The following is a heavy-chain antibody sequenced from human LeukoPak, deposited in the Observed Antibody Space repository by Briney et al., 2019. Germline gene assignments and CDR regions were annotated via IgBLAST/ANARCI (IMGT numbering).Heavy chain of an antibody. D-gene: IGHD3-9*01. J-gene: IGHJ4*02. V-gene: IGHV4-59*12. CDR3: AREYSDILTGYYLFDS. Sequence: SETLSLTCPVSGGSISSYYWSWIRQPPGKGLEWIGHIYYSGSTYYNPSLKSRFTISVDTSKNQFSLKLSSVTAADTAVYYCAREYSDILTGYYLFDSWGQGTLVTVSS. CDR1: GGSISSYY. CDR2: IYYSGST.